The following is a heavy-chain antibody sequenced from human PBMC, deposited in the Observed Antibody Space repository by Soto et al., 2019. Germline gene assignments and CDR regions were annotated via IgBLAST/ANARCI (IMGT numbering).Heavy chain of an antibody. D-gene: IGHD6-13*01. CDR2: ISYDGSNK. CDR1: GFIFSSYG. CDR3: VKWDSSSWTDY. V-gene: IGHV3-30*18. Sequence: PGGSLRLSCAASGFIFSSYGMHWVRQAPGKGLEWVAVISYDGSNKHYADSVKGRFTISRDNSKNTVYLQMNSLRAEDTAVYYCVKWDSSSWTDYWGQGTLVTVSS. J-gene: IGHJ4*02.